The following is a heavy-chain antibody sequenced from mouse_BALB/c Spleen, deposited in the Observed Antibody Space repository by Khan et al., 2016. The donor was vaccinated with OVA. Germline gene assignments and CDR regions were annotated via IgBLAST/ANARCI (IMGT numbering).Heavy chain of an antibody. J-gene: IGHJ4*01. D-gene: IGHD3-1*01. CDR1: GFTFSTYA. V-gene: IGHV5-9-3*01. Sequence: EVELVESGGGLVMPGGSLKLSCSASGFTFSTYAMSWVRQTPEKRLECVATISTGGHYTFYPDSVKGRFIISRDNAKNTLYLQLSSLRSEDTAMYYCARSRVDHQAMDYWGQGTSVTVSS. CDR3: ARSRVDHQAMDY. CDR2: ISTGGHYT.